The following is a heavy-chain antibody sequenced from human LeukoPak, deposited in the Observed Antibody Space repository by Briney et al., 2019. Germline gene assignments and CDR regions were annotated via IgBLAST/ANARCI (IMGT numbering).Heavy chain of an antibody. CDR1: GFTFSNYA. CDR2: ISGSGFST. D-gene: IGHD3-9*01. Sequence: GGSLRLSCAASGFTFSNYAMSWVRQAPGKGLEWVSAISGSGFSTYYADSVKGRFTISRDNSKNTLYLQMNSLRAEDTAVYYCAKDRGERYFDWLSNFDYWGQGTLVTVSS. V-gene: IGHV3-23*01. J-gene: IGHJ4*02. CDR3: AKDRGERYFDWLSNFDY.